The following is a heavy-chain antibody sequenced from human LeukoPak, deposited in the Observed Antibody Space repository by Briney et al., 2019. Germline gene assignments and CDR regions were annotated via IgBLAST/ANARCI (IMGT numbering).Heavy chain of an antibody. CDR2: IIPIFGTA. J-gene: IGHJ4*02. D-gene: IGHD5-24*01. CDR1: GGTFSSYA. CDR3: HEASGGYNYSDY. Sequence: ASVKVSCKASGGTFSSYAISWVRQAPGQGLEWMGGIIPIFGTANYAQKFQGRATITTDESTSTAYMELSSLRSEDTAVYYCHEASGGYNYSDYWGQGTLVTVSS. V-gene: IGHV1-69*05.